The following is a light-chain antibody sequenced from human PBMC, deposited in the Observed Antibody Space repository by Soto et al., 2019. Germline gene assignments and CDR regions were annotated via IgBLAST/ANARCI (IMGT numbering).Light chain of an antibody. CDR3: ETWDGNTWV. CDR2: LEGSGDY. V-gene: IGLV4-60*03. Sequence: QPVLTQSSSASASLGSSVKLTCTLSSGHSGYIIAWHQQQPGKAPRYLMKLEGSGDYKKGSGVPDRFSGSSSGADRYLTISTLQSEDEADYYCETWDGNTWVFGGGTKVTVL. J-gene: IGLJ3*02. CDR1: SGHSGYI.